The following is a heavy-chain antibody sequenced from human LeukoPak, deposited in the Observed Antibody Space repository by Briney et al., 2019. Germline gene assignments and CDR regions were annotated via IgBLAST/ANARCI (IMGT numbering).Heavy chain of an antibody. D-gene: IGHD2-21*02. Sequence: PGRSLRLSCAASGFTFSSYGMHWVRQAPGKGLEWVSGINWNGRSTGYADSVKGRFTISRDNAKNSLYLQMNSLRAEDTALYHCARVLGVTTEWYFDLWGRGTLVTVSS. J-gene: IGHJ2*01. CDR1: GFTFSSYG. CDR2: INWNGRST. V-gene: IGHV3-20*01. CDR3: ARVLGVTTEWYFDL.